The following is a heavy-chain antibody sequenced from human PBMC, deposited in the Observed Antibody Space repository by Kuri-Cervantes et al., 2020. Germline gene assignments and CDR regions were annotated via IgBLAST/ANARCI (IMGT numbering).Heavy chain of an antibody. CDR3: AKDRAGYYYYMDV. V-gene: IGHV3-30*02. Sequence: GGSLRLSCAASGFTFNNYGMHWVRQAPGKGLEWVAFIRYDGSNKYYADSVRGRFTISRDNSKNTLYLQMNSLRAEDTAVYYCAKDRAGYYYYMDVWGKGTTVTVSS. D-gene: IGHD3-10*01. J-gene: IGHJ6*03. CDR2: IRYDGSNK. CDR1: GFTFNNYG.